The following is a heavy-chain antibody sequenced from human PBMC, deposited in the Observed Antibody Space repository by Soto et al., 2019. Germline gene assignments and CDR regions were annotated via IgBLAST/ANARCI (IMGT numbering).Heavy chain of an antibody. J-gene: IGHJ4*02. CDR3: ARDTRRVIAAAGTSYFDY. CDR1: GGSISSSNW. Sequence: SETLSLTCAVSGGSISSSNWWSWVRQPPGKGLEWIGEIYHSGSTNYNQSLKSRVTISVDKSKNQFSLKLSSVTAADTAVYYCARDTRRVIAAAGTSYFDYWGQGTLVTVSS. V-gene: IGHV4-4*02. CDR2: IYHSGST. D-gene: IGHD6-13*01.